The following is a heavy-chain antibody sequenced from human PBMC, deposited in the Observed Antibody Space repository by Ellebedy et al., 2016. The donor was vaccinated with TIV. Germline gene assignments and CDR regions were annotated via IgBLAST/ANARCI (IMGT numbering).Heavy chain of an antibody. Sequence: PGGSLRLSCAASGFTFSSYAMSWVRQVPGKGLEWVSGISGSGGNTYYADSVKGRFTISRDNSKNTLYLKMNSLRAEDTAVYYGARVAKKIAKVTQKYFDYWGQGTLVTVSS. V-gene: IGHV3-23*01. D-gene: IGHD5-18*01. CDR2: ISGSGGNT. J-gene: IGHJ4*02. CDR3: ARVAKKIAKVTQKYFDY. CDR1: GFTFSSYA.